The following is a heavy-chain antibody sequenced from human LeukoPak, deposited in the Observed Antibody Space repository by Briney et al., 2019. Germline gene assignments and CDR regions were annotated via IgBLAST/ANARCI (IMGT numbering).Heavy chain of an antibody. CDR1: GGSLNISSYY. V-gene: IGHV4-39*01. CDR3: ARSQATAMVSDY. D-gene: IGHD2-2*01. CDR2: IYYSGRT. Sequence: SETLSLTCTVSGGSLNISSYYWGWIHQPPGKGLEWTGSIYYSGRTYYNPSLKIRVTIFVDTSKNQFSLKLNSVTAADTAVYYCARSQATAMVSDYWGQGTLVTVSS. J-gene: IGHJ4*02.